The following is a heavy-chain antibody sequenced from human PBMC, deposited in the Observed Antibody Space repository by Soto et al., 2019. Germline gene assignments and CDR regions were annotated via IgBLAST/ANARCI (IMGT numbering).Heavy chain of an antibody. J-gene: IGHJ3*02. CDR3: ASRSGWYGGQAFDI. V-gene: IGHV3-53*04. CDR1: GFTVSSNY. Sequence: GGSLRLSCAASGFTVSSNYMSWVRQAPGKGLEWVSVIYSGGSTYYADSVKGRFTISRHNSKNTLYLQMNSLRAEDTAVYYCASRSGWYGGQAFDIWGQGTMVTVSS. D-gene: IGHD6-19*01. CDR2: IYSGGST.